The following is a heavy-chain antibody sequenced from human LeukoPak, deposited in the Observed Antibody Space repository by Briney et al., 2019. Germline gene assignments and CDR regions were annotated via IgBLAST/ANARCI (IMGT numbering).Heavy chain of an antibody. Sequence: SVKVSCKASGGTFSSYTISWVRQAPGQGLEWMGRIIPILGIANYAQKFQGRVTITADKSTSAAYMELSSLRSEDTAVYYCARAFSGYDSSPFDYWGQGTLVTVSS. V-gene: IGHV1-69*02. D-gene: IGHD3-22*01. J-gene: IGHJ4*02. CDR3: ARAFSGYDSSPFDY. CDR2: IIPILGIA. CDR1: GGTFSSYT.